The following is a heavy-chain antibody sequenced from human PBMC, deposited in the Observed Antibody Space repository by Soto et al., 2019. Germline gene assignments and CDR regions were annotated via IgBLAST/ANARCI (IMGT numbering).Heavy chain of an antibody. CDR1: GGTFSSYA. CDR3: AREGIAVAGTGQNWFDP. D-gene: IGHD6-19*01. V-gene: IGHV1-69*13. J-gene: IGHJ5*02. CDR2: IIPIFGTA. Sequence: ASVKVSCKASGGTFSSYAISWVRQAPGQGLEWMGGIIPIFGTANYAQKFQGRVTITADESTSTAYMELSSLRSEDTAVYYCAREGIAVAGTGQNWFDPWGQGTPVTVSS.